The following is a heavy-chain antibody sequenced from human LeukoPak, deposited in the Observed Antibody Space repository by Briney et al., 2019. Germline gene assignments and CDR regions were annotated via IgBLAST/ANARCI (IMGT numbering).Heavy chain of an antibody. D-gene: IGHD6-19*01. CDR1: GGSVRSYS. J-gene: IGHJ4*02. V-gene: IGHV4-59*02. CDR3: ARNTGVAARHDY. CDR2: IYNGGST. Sequence: SETLSLTCTVSGGSVRSYSWSWIRQPPGKGLEYIGHIYNGGSTTYNPSLMGRLTMSGDTAKNQLSLHLTSVTTADTALYFCARNTGVAARHDYWGQGTLVIVSS.